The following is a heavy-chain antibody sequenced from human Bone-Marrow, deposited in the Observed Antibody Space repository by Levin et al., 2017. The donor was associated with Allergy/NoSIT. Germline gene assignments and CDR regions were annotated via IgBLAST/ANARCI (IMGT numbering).Heavy chain of an antibody. J-gene: IGHJ6*02. CDR2: VSGSGIDS. CDR1: GFTFNKYG. V-gene: IGHV3-23*01. CDR3: ATDPMWERYNFAMDV. Sequence: GGSLRLSCTASGFTFNKYGVTWVRQAPGKGLEWVSSVSGSGIDSNYADSVRGRFTISRDTNMIFLQMSRLRVECTATYYCATDPMWERYNFAMDVWGPGTTVVVSS. D-gene: IGHD5-24*01.